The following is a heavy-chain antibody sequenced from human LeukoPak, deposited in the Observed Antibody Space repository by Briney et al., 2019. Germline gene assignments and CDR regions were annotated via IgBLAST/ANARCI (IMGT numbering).Heavy chain of an antibody. Sequence: ASVKVSCKASGYRFTEYYIHWVRQAPGQGPEWMGRINPDSGGTDFAPRFQGRVTMTRDTSTSTVYMELSSLRSEDTAVYYCARVGRDDCTNGVCDWFDPWGQGTLVTVSS. V-gene: IGHV1-2*06. CDR2: INPDSGGT. CDR1: GYRFTEYY. D-gene: IGHD2-8*01. J-gene: IGHJ5*02. CDR3: ARVGRDDCTNGVCDWFDP.